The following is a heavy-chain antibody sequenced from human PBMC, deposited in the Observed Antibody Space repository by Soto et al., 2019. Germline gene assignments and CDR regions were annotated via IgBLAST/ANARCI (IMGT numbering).Heavy chain of an antibody. V-gene: IGHV4-34*01. J-gene: IGHJ4*02. D-gene: IGHD6-6*01. CDR2: ISQSGNT. CDR3: ARAPKVSGSSQTRPDF. Sequence: TLSLTCSIYSGSFSGYYWSWIRQPPGKGLEWIGEISQSGNTNYSPSLKSRVSISIDTSKKQFSLNLASVSAADTAVYYCARAPKVSGSSQTRPDFWGQGTLVTVSS. CDR1: SGSFSGYY.